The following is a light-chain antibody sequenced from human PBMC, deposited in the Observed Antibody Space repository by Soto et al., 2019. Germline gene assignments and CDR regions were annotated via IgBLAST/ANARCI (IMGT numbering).Light chain of an antibody. V-gene: IGKV1-16*01. Sequence: DIQLTQSRSSLSASVGERVALTWIASQTISRHLNWYQQKPGKAPKLLIYAASSLQSGVPSRFSGSGSGTEFTLTISSLQPDDFATYYCQQYNSYSSWTFGQGTKVDI. CDR3: QQYNSYSSWT. J-gene: IGKJ1*01. CDR1: QTISRH. CDR2: AAS.